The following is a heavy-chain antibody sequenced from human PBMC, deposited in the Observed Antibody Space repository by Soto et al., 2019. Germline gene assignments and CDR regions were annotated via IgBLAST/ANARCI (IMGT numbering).Heavy chain of an antibody. CDR3: ARAVHTMVRGVRCRVDQ. CDR1: GYTFTAYY. CDR2: INPNGGGT. Sequence: VQLVQSGAEMKKPGASVKVSCESSGYTFTAYYIHWVRQAPGHGLGWMGWINPNGGGTKYAQKFKGRVNMTMKTSINTAYRKLTRLTSDDTALYYCARAVHTMVRGVRCRVDQWGQGSMVTISS. J-gene: IGHJ4*02. V-gene: IGHV1-2*02. D-gene: IGHD3-10*01.